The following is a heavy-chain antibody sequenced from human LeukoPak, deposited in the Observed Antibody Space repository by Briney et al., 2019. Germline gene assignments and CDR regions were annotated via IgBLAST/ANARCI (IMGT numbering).Heavy chain of an antibody. CDR1: GFAFSNYW. Sequence: GGSLRLSCAASGFAFSNYWMSWVRQAPGKGLEWVANIKQDGSEKYYVDSVKGRFTISRDNAKNSLYLQMNSLRAEDTAVYYCARGPLLYSYGPPGGDWGQGTLVTVSS. CDR2: IKQDGSEK. CDR3: ARGPLLYSYGPPGGD. D-gene: IGHD5-18*01. V-gene: IGHV3-7*01. J-gene: IGHJ4*02.